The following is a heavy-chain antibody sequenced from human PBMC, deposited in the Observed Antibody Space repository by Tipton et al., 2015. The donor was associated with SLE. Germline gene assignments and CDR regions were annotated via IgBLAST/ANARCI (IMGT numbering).Heavy chain of an antibody. V-gene: IGHV3-66*02. CDR3: ARVRSAAAAFDY. Sequence: SLRLSCAASGFTVSSKYMSWVRQAPGKGLQWVSVIYSGGSTYYADSVKGRFTISRDNSKNTLYLQMNSLRAEDTAVYYCARVRSAAAAFDYWGQGTLVTVSS. CDR2: IYSGGST. D-gene: IGHD6-13*01. CDR1: GFTVSSKY. J-gene: IGHJ4*02.